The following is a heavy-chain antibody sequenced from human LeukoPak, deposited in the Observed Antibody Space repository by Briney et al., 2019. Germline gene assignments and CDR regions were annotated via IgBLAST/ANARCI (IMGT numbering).Heavy chain of an antibody. Sequence: SETLSLTCTVSGGSISSSSYYWGWIRQPPGKGLEWIGSIYYSGSTYYNPSLKSRVTISVDTSKNQFSLKLSSVTAADTAVYYCARQEDCSGGSCLFDYWGQGTLVTVSS. CDR1: GGSISSSSYY. D-gene: IGHD2-15*01. V-gene: IGHV4-39*01. CDR3: ARQEDCSGGSCLFDY. CDR2: IYYSGST. J-gene: IGHJ4*02.